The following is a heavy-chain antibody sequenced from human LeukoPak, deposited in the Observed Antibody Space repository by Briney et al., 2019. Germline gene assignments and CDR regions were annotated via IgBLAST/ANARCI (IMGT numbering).Heavy chain of an antibody. Sequence: ASVKVSCKASGYTFTSYYMHWVRQAPGQGLERMGIINPSGVSTIYAQKFQGRVTMTRGTSTSTVYMELSSLRSEDTAVYYCARDPLIRGYSYGYDYWGQGTLVTVSS. CDR3: ARDPLIRGYSYGYDY. J-gene: IGHJ4*02. CDR1: GYTFTSYY. V-gene: IGHV1-46*01. CDR2: INPSGVST. D-gene: IGHD5-18*01.